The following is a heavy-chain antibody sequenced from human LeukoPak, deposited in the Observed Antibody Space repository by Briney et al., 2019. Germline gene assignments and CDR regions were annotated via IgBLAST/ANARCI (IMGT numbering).Heavy chain of an antibody. CDR3: ARETSQKGAHYMDV. Sequence: SETLSLTCTVSGGSISSYYWSWIRQPPGKRLEWIGRISSSGSTNYNPSLKSRVTISVDTSKNQFSLKLSSVTAADTAVYYCARETSQKGAHYMDVWGKGTTVTISS. CDR2: ISSSGST. V-gene: IGHV4-4*08. D-gene: IGHD3-16*01. CDR1: GGSISSYY. J-gene: IGHJ6*03.